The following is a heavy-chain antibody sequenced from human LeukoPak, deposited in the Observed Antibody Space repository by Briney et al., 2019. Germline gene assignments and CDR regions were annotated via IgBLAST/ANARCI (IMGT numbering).Heavy chain of an antibody. J-gene: IGHJ4*02. Sequence: SETPSLTCAVYGGSFSGYYWSWIRQPPGKGLEWIGEINHSGSTNYNPSLKSRVTISVDTSKNQFSLKLSSVTAADTAVYYCAKVAGTPYYFDYWGQGTLVTVSS. CDR1: GGSFSGYY. V-gene: IGHV4-34*01. CDR3: AKVAGTPYYFDY. CDR2: INHSGST. D-gene: IGHD6-19*01.